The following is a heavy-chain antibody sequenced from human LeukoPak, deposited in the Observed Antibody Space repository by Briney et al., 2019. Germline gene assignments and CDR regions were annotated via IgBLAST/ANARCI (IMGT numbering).Heavy chain of an antibody. Sequence: SQTLSLTCTVSGGSISSYYWSWIRQPPGKGLEWIGYIYDSGSTNYNPSLKSRVTISVDTSKNQFSLKLSSVTAADTAVYYCARVGGTNYYYYGMDVWGQGTTVTVSS. V-gene: IGHV4-59*01. D-gene: IGHD1-1*01. CDR3: ARVGGTNYYYYGMDV. CDR2: IYDSGST. J-gene: IGHJ6*02. CDR1: GGSISSYY.